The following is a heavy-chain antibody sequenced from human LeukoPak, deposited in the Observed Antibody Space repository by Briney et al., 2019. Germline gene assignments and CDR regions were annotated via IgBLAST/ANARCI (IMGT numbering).Heavy chain of an antibody. V-gene: IGHV3-74*01. Sequence: GGSLRLSCAASGFTFRTFWMHWVRQAPGKGLLWVSRINRDGSRADYADSVKGRFTISRDNAKNTLYLQMNSLRAEDTAVYYCARDYSRAMDYWGQGTLVTVSS. D-gene: IGHD5-18*01. CDR2: INRDGSRA. CDR1: GFTFRTFW. CDR3: ARDYSRAMDY. J-gene: IGHJ4*02.